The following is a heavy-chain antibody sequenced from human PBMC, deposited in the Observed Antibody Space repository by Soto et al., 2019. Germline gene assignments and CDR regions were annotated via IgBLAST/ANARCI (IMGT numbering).Heavy chain of an antibody. D-gene: IGHD3-3*01. CDR2: IDPSDSYT. CDR3: ARHEYDFWSGYPAWYYGMDV. CDR1: GYSFTSYW. J-gene: IGHJ6*02. Sequence: GESLKISCKGSGYSFTSYWISWVRQMPGKGLEWMGRIDPSDSYTNYSPSFQGHVTISADKSISTAYLQWSSLKASDTAMYYCARHEYDFWSGYPAWYYGMDVWGQGTTVTVSS. V-gene: IGHV5-10-1*01.